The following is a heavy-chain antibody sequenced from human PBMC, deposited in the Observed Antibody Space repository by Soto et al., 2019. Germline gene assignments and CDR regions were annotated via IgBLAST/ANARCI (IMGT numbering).Heavy chain of an antibody. V-gene: IGHV1-3*01. CDR3: ARDQRIYSSRWYAFDY. D-gene: IGHD6-13*01. CDR1: GYTFTSYA. CDR2: INAGNGNT. Sequence: ASVKVSCKASGYTFTSYAMHWVRQAPGQRLEWMGWINAGNGNTKYSQKFQGRVTITRDTSASTAYMELSSLRSEDTAVYYCARDQRIYSSRWYAFDYWGQGTLVIVSS. J-gene: IGHJ4*02.